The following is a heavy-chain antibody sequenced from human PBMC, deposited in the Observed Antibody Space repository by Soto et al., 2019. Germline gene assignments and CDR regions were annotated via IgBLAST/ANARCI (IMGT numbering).Heavy chain of an antibody. V-gene: IGHV1-69*12. D-gene: IGHD3-22*01. CDR2: IIPMFGTA. CDR1: EGTFSSYA. J-gene: IGHJ4*02. CDR3: ARSRANYYDSRGYYYSTFDY. Sequence: QVQLVQSGAEVKKPGSSVKVSCKTSEGTFSSYAISWVRQAPGQGLEWMGGIIPMFGTANYAQKFQGRVTITADESTSTAYMELSSLRSEDTAVYYCARSRANYYDSRGYYYSTFDYWGQGTLVTVSS.